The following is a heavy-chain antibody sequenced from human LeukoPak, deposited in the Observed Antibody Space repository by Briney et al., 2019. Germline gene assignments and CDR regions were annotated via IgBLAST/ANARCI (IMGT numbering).Heavy chain of an antibody. CDR1: GGSIRSSYYY. Sequence: SETLSLTCTVSGGSIRSSYYYWGWIRQPPGKGLEWIGSIYDSGSTYYNPSLKSRVTISVDTSKNQFSLKLNSVTAADTAVYYCARHYEPWGQGTLATVSS. V-gene: IGHV4-39*01. CDR3: ARHYEP. CDR2: IYDSGST. D-gene: IGHD3-16*01. J-gene: IGHJ5*02.